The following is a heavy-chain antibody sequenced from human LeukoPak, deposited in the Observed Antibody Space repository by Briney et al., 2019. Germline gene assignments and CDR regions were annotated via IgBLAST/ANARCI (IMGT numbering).Heavy chain of an antibody. CDR3: ATVSF. CDR1: GYTLTELS. J-gene: IGHJ4*02. V-gene: IGHV1-24*01. CDR2: IDPDNGET. Sequence: ASVKVSCKVSGYTLTELSMHWVRQAPGKGPEWMGGIDPDNGETIYAQKFQGRDTMTEDTSTDTAYMELSSVRSEDTAVYYCATVSFWGQGTLVTVSS.